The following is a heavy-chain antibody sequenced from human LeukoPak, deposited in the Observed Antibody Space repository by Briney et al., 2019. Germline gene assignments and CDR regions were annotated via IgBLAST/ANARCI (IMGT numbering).Heavy chain of an antibody. CDR2: IYHSGST. Sequence: SETLSLTCTVSGYSISSGYYWGWIRQPPGKGLEWIGSIYHSGSTYYNPSLKSRVTISVDTSKNQFSLRLSSVTAADTAVYYCARDWMVGAKGYWGQGTLVTVSS. D-gene: IGHD1-26*01. V-gene: IGHV4-38-2*02. CDR1: GYSISSGYY. J-gene: IGHJ4*02. CDR3: ARDWMVGAKGY.